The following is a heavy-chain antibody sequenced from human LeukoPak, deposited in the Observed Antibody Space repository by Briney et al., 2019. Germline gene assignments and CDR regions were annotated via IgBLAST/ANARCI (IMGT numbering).Heavy chain of an antibody. CDR1: GVSISSYY. V-gene: IGHV4-59*01. D-gene: IGHD3-22*01. Sequence: PSETLSLTCTVSGVSISSYYWSWLRQPPGKGLEWIGYIYYSGSTNYNPSLKSRVTISVDTSKNQFSLKLSSVTAADTAVYYCARDGRAFSYYDSSGFDYWGQGTLVTVSS. CDR3: ARDGRAFSYYDSSGFDY. J-gene: IGHJ4*02. CDR2: IYYSGST.